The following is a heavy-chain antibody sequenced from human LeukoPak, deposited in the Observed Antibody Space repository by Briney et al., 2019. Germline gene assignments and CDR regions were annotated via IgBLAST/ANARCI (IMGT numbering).Heavy chain of an antibody. CDR3: ARDHCSSTSCRNVGHWFDP. CDR2: INPNSGGT. J-gene: IGHJ5*02. CDR1: GYTFTGYY. Sequence: ASVKVSCKASGYTFTGYYMHWVRQAPGQGLEWMGWINPNSGGTNYAQKFQGRVTMTRDTSISTAYMELSRLRSDDTAVYYCARDHCSSTSCRNVGHWFDPWSQGTLVTVSS. D-gene: IGHD2-2*01. V-gene: IGHV1-2*02.